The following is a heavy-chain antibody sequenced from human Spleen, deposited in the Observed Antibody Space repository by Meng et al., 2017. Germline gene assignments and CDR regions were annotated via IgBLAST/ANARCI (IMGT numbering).Heavy chain of an antibody. D-gene: IGHD2-15*01. V-gene: IGHV4-59*01. CDR3: ARGQGYCSGGSCYSLPFDY. CDR2: IYYSGST. Sequence: SETLSLTCTVSGGSISSYYWSWIRQPPGKGLEWIGYIYYSGSTNYNPSLKSRVTISVDTSKNQFYLKLISVTAADTAVYYCARGQGYCSGGSCYSLPFDYWGQGTLVTVSS. CDR1: GGSISSYY. J-gene: IGHJ4*02.